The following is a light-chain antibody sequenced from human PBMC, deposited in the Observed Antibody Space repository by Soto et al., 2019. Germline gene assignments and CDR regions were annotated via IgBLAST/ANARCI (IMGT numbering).Light chain of an antibody. V-gene: IGKV3-11*01. Sequence: EIVLSQSPVTLSFSPGERATLSCRASQSFRGLLAWYQQKPGQAPRLLIYDAYNRATGIPPRFSGSGSGTDFTLTISSLEPEDSAVYYCQQRHMWLITFGQGTRLEIK. CDR2: DAY. J-gene: IGKJ5*01. CDR3: QQRHMWLIT. CDR1: QSFRGL.